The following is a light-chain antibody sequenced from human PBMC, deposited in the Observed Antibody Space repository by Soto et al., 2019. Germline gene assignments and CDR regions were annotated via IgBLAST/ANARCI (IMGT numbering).Light chain of an antibody. CDR3: QQYNSYSLT. J-gene: IGKJ4*01. CDR1: QSISSW. V-gene: IGKV1-5*03. CDR2: KAS. Sequence: DIQMTQSPSTLSASVGDRVTITCRASQSISSWLAWYQQKPGKAPKLLIYKASSLESGVPSRFSGSGSGTEFTLTISSLQPDDFATYYCQQYNSYSLTFGGGTKGISN.